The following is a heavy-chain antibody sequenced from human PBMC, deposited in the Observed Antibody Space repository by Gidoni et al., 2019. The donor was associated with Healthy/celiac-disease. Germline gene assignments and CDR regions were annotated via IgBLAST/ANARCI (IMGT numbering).Heavy chain of an antibody. D-gene: IGHD2-15*01. CDR1: GFTFSSHA. CDR2: ISGSGGST. Sequence: EVQLLESGGGLVQPGGSLRLSCAASGFTFSSHAMSWVRQAPGKGLEWVSAISGSGGSTYYADSVKGRFTISRDNSKNTLYLQMNSLRAEDTAVYYCAKDKGSDYYYYYYMDVWGKGTTVTVSS. V-gene: IGHV3-23*01. CDR3: AKDKGSDYYYYYYMDV. J-gene: IGHJ6*03.